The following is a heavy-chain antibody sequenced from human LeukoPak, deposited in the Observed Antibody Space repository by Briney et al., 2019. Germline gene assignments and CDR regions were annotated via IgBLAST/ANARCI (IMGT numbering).Heavy chain of an antibody. CDR2: IYYSGST. CDR3: ARLWYYDSSGYYVDY. Sequence: PSETLSLTCTVSGGSIGSYYWSWIRQPPGKGLEWIGYIYYSGSTNYNPSLKSRVTISVGTSKNQFSLKLSSVTAADTAVYYCARLWYYDSSGYYVDYWGQGTLVTVSS. V-gene: IGHV4-59*08. J-gene: IGHJ4*02. CDR1: GGSIGSYY. D-gene: IGHD3-22*01.